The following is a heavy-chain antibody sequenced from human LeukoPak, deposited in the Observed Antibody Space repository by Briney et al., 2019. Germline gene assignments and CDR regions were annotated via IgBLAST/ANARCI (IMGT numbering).Heavy chain of an antibody. CDR1: GGSISSGGYY. Sequence: TLSLTCTVSGGSISSGGYYWSWIRQHPGKGLEWIGYIYYSGSTYYNPSLKSRVTISVDTSKNQFSLKLSSVTAADTAVYYCGRDKGDGYNDPHFDYWGQGTLVTVSS. CDR2: IYYSGST. CDR3: GRDKGDGYNDPHFDY. V-gene: IGHV4-31*03. J-gene: IGHJ4*02. D-gene: IGHD5-24*01.